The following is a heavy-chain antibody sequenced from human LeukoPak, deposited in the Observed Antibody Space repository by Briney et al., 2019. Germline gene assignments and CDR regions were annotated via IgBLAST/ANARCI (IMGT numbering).Heavy chain of an antibody. V-gene: IGHV4-30-2*01. D-gene: IGHD2-21*01. CDR2: IYHSGST. CDR3: ARGPSCGGDCYSLLPYFDY. Sequence: SQTLSLTCTVSGGSISSGGYYWSWIRQPPGKGLEWIGYIYHSGSTYYNPSLKSRVTISVDRSKNQFSLKLSSVTAADTAVYYCARGPSCGGDCYSLLPYFDYWGQGTLVTVSS. J-gene: IGHJ4*02. CDR1: GGSISSGGYY.